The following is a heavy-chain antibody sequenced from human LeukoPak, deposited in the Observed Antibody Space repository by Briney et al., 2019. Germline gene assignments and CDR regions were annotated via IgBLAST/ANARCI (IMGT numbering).Heavy chain of an antibody. CDR1: GYTFTSYG. CDR2: ISAYNGNT. J-gene: IGHJ4*02. CDR3: AREAAPSGYDSYYFDY. V-gene: IGHV1-18*01. D-gene: IGHD5-12*01. Sequence: GASVKVSCKASGYTFTSYGISWVRQASGQGLEWMGWISAYNGNTNYAQKLQGRVTMTTDTSTSTAYMELRSLRSDDTAVYYCAREAAPSGYDSYYFDYWGQGTLVTVSS.